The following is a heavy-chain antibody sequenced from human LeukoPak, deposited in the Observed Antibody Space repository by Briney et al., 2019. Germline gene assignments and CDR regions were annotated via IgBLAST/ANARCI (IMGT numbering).Heavy chain of an antibody. CDR3: AREFWFANAPGSWLDP. D-gene: IGHD3-10*01. CDR1: GDSISSGAYS. Sequence: SQTLSLTCVVSGDSISSGAYSWSWIRQPPGRGLEWIGYIFHTGSTFYNPSLKSRVTISVDNSKNQFSLRLSSVTAADTAVYYCAREFWFANAPGSWLDPWGQGTLVTVSS. V-gene: IGHV4-30-2*01. CDR2: IFHTGST. J-gene: IGHJ5*02.